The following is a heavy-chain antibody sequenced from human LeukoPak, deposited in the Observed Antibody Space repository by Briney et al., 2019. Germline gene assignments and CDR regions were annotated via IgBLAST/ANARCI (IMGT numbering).Heavy chain of an antibody. Sequence: SETLSLTCTVSGGSISSYYWSWIRQPPGKGLECIGYIYYSGSTNYNPSLKSRVTISVDTSKNQFSLKLSSVTAADTAVYYCARGPGYSYGYDYYYHGMDVWGQGTTVTVSS. CDR2: IYYSGST. D-gene: IGHD5-18*01. CDR1: GGSISSYY. J-gene: IGHJ6*02. CDR3: ARGPGYSYGYDYYYHGMDV. V-gene: IGHV4-59*01.